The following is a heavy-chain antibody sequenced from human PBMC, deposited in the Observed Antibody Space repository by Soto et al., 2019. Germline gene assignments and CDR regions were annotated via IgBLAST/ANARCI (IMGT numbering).Heavy chain of an antibody. Sequence: SETLSLTCTVSGGSISSYYWSWIRQPAGKGLEWIGRIYTSGSTNYNPSLKSRVTMIVDTSKNQFSLKLSSVTAADTAVYYCASGTHRGYGYGMDVWGQGTTVPVSS. CDR3: ASGTHRGYGYGMDV. D-gene: IGHD1-1*01. V-gene: IGHV4-4*07. J-gene: IGHJ6*02. CDR2: IYTSGST. CDR1: GGSISSYY.